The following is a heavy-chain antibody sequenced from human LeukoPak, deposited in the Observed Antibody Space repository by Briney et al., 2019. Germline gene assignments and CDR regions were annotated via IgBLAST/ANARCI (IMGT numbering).Heavy chain of an antibody. Sequence: SETLSLTCTVSGGSISSYYWSWIRQPAGKGLEWIGRIYTSGSTDYNPSLKSRVTMSVDTSKNQFSLKLSSVTAADTAVYYCAGVRTGTTSYDYWGQGTLVTVSS. J-gene: IGHJ4*02. CDR3: AGVRTGTTSYDY. D-gene: IGHD1-1*01. V-gene: IGHV4-4*07. CDR2: IYTSGST. CDR1: GGSISSYY.